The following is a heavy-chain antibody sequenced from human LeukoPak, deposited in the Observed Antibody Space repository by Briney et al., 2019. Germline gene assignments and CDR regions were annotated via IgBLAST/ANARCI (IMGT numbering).Heavy chain of an antibody. Sequence: SETLSLTCTVSGGSISSYYWGWIRQPPGKGLKWIGSIYYSGSTYYNPSLKSRVTISVDTSKNQFSLKLSSVTAADTAVYYCASMVRGDNWFDPWGQGTLVTVSS. D-gene: IGHD3-10*01. CDR3: ASMVRGDNWFDP. CDR2: IYYSGST. V-gene: IGHV4-39*01. CDR1: GGSISSYY. J-gene: IGHJ5*02.